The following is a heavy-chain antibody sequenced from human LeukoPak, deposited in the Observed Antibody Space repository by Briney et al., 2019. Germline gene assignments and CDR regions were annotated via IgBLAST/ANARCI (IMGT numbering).Heavy chain of an antibody. V-gene: IGHV4-38-2*02. CDR3: ARGFRGDNFDY. J-gene: IGHJ4*02. D-gene: IGHD7-27*01. CDR2: VRHSGST. Sequence: SETLSLTCIVFGYSISNAYYWGWIRQSPGKGLEWIGTVRHSGSTSYNPSLKSRVTISLDTSRNQFSLKLTSVTAADTAVYYCARGFRGDNFDYWGQGTLVTVSS. CDR1: GYSISNAYY.